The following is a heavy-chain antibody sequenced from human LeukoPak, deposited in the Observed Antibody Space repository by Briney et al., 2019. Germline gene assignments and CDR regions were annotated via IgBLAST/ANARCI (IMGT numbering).Heavy chain of an antibody. CDR2: IKPDGTAT. D-gene: IGHD3-9*01. J-gene: IGHJ4*02. V-gene: IGHV3-7*01. Sequence: GGSLRLSCAASGFTFSSYFMNWVRQAPGQGLEWVANIKPDGTATHYVDSVKGRFTISRDNAEDSLFLQMTSLRAEDTALYYCARGLDYSFDSWGQGTLVTVSS. CDR1: GFTFSSYF. CDR3: ARGLDYSFDS.